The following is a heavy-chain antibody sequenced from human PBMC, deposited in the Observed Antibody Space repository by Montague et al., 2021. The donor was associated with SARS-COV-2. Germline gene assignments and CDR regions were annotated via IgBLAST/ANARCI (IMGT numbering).Heavy chain of an antibody. V-gene: IGHV4-34*01. J-gene: IGHJ6*03. CDR3: ARLGDGVVPSPILGVGPYYSYVYMDV. Sequence: SETLSLTCAVHGGSFSTYSWNWIRQPPGKGLEWIGEIHHGGSTNYNPSLKSRVTISADTSKNQFSLKLTSVPAADTAVYYCARLGDGVVPSPILGVGPYYSYVYMDVWGQGTTVTVSS. D-gene: IGHD3-10*01. CDR2: IHHGGST. CDR1: GGSFSTYS.